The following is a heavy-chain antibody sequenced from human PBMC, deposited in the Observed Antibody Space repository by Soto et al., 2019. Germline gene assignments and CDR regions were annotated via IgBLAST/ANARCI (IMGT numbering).Heavy chain of an antibody. J-gene: IGHJ5*02. V-gene: IGHV3-23*01. Sequence: GGSLRLSCAASGFPFIRTDMTWVRQAHGKGLAWVSTIDGSGGTTYYADSVKGRFTISRDNSMNTVYLQMNSLRADDTALYYCAKNSGWFNTWGQGALVTVS. CDR3: AKNSGWFNT. CDR2: IDGSGGTT. D-gene: IGHD3-10*01. CDR1: GFPFIRTD.